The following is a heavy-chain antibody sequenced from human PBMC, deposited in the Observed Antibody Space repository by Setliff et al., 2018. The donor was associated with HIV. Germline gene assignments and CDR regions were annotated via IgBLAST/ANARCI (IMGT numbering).Heavy chain of an antibody. CDR2: VHTNVRT. D-gene: IGHD3-3*01. V-gene: IGHV4-61*02. Sequence: SETLSLTCTVSGASVASGDSYWSWIRLPAGKGPQWIGLVHTNVRTNYYPSLNSRATISADISKNEFSLNLRSVTAADTAVYFCARDRFGVPANDWGQGILVTVSS. CDR1: GASVASGDSY. J-gene: IGHJ4*02. CDR3: ARDRFGVPAND.